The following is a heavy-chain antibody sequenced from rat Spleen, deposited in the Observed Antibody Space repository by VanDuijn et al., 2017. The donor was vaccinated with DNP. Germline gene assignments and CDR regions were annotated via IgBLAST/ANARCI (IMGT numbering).Heavy chain of an antibody. CDR3: ARFGY. V-gene: IGHV2-1*01. CDR1: GFSLSSNG. D-gene: IGHD4-6*01. Sequence: QVQLKESGPGLVQPSQPLSLTCTVSGFSLSSNGVHWVRQPPGQGLEWVGAMWSGGGTDYNSALKSRLSISRDTSKNQVFLKMNSLQAEDTAMYFCARFGYWGQGVMVTVSS. CDR2: MWSGGGT. J-gene: IGHJ2*01.